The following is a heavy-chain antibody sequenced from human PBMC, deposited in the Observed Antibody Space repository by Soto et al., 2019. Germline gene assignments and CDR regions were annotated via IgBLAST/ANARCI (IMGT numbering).Heavy chain of an antibody. D-gene: IGHD4-17*01. CDR3: ARHGVDYGDYASYYYYGMDV. Sequence: QLQLRESGPGLVKPSETLSLTYTVSGGSISSSTYYWGWIRQPPGKGLEWIGMIYYSGSTYYNPSLKSRVTISIDASKNQFSLRLSSVTAADTAVYYCARHGVDYGDYASYYYYGMDVWGRGTTVTVSS. J-gene: IGHJ6*02. V-gene: IGHV4-39*01. CDR2: IYYSGST. CDR1: GGSISSSTYY.